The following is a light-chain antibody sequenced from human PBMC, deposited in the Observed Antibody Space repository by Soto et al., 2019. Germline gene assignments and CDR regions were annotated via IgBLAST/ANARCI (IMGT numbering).Light chain of an antibody. Sequence: QSALTQPASVSGSPGRSVTISCTGSSSDVGDFNYVSWYQHLPGRAPKLIIYDVTNRPSGISYRFSASKSGRTASLTISGLLAEDEADYYCSSYSSSSTHVVFGGGTKLPVL. CDR1: SSDVGDFNY. CDR2: DVT. CDR3: SSYSSSSTHVV. V-gene: IGLV2-14*03. J-gene: IGLJ2*01.